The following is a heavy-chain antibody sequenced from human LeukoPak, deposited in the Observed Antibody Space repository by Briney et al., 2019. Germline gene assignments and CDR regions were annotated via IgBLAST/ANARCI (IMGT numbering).Heavy chain of an antibody. V-gene: IGHV3-21*04. CDR3: ATYRQVLLPFEA. CDR1: GFTFSSYR. D-gene: IGHD2-8*02. Sequence: GGSLRLSCAASGFTFSSYRMYWVRQAPGKGLEWVSSIFPDSGEIHYADSVRGRFTISRDNSKNTLSLQMNSLRAEDTAIYYCATYRQVLLPFEAWGQGTLVTVSS. CDR2: IFPDSGEI. J-gene: IGHJ5*02.